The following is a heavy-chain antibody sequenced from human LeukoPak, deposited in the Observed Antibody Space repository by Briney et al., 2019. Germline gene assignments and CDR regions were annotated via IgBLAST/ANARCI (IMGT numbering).Heavy chain of an antibody. CDR3: ARGASGSSP. D-gene: IGHD1-26*01. J-gene: IGHJ5*02. CDR2: INHSGST. CDR1: GGSFSGYY. Sequence: SETLSLTCAVYGGSFSGYYWSWTRQPPGKGLEWIGEINHSGSTNYNPSLKSRVTISVDTSKNQFSLKLSSVTAADTAVYYCARGASGSSPWGQGTLVTVSS. V-gene: IGHV4-34*01.